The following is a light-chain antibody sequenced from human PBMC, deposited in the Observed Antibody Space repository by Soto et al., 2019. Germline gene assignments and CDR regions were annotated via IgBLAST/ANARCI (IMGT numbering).Light chain of an antibody. CDR1: ESVSSN. J-gene: IGKJ4*01. V-gene: IGKV3-15*01. Sequence: EIIMTQSPATLSVSPGERATLSCRASESVSSNLAWYQQKPGQAPRLLIYGASTRATGIPPRFSGSGSGTEFTLTISSRQLQDFEVYYCHQYYDWRSLTFGGGTKVEIK. CDR2: GAS. CDR3: HQYYDWRSLT.